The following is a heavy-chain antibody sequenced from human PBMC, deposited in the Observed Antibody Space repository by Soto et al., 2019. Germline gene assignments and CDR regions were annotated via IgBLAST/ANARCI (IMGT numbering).Heavy chain of an antibody. Sequence: PSETLSLTCTVSGGSISSYYWSWIRQPPGKGLEWIGYIHYSGSANYNPSLMSRVTISVDSSKNQFSLKLSSVTAADTAVYYCARDQNGSPHFDYWAQGTLVTVSS. J-gene: IGHJ4*02. D-gene: IGHD1-26*01. CDR1: GGSISSYY. CDR3: ARDQNGSPHFDY. CDR2: IHYSGSA. V-gene: IGHV4-59*01.